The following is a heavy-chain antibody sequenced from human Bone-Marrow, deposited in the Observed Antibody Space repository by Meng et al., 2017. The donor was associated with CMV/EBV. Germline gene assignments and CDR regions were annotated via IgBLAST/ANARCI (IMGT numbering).Heavy chain of an antibody. CDR2: IYYSGST. V-gene: IGHV4-59*01. J-gene: IGHJ4*02. D-gene: IGHD6-19*01. CDR3: ARRSAVAHPFDY. CDR1: GGSISSYY. Sequence: ESLKISCTVSGGSISSYYWSWIRQPPGKGLEWIGYIYYSGSTNYNPSLKSRVTISVDTSKNQFSLKLSSVTAADTAVYYCARRSAVAHPFDYWGQGTLVTVSS.